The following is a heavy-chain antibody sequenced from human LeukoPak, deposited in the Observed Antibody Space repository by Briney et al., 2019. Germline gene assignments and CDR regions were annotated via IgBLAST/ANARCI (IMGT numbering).Heavy chain of an antibody. CDR2: IWYDGSNK. CDR1: GFTFSSYG. V-gene: IGHV3-33*01. Sequence: GGSLRLSCAASGFTFSSYGMHWVRQAPGKGLEWVAVIWYDGSNKYYADSVKGRFTISRDNSKNTLYLQMNSLRAEDTAVYYCAREGAPFKSYFDSWGRGTRVTVSS. J-gene: IGHJ4*02. CDR3: AREGAPFKSYFDS. D-gene: IGHD1-26*01.